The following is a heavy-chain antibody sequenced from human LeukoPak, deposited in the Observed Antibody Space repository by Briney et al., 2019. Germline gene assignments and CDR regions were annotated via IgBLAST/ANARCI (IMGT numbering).Heavy chain of an antibody. Sequence: GASVKVSCKASGYTFTSYGISWVRQAPGQGLEWMGWISAYNGNTNYAQKLQGRVTMTTDTSTSTAYMELRSLRSDDTAVYYCARFLGRITIFGVVISHIDYWGQGTLVTVSS. V-gene: IGHV1-18*01. D-gene: IGHD3-3*01. CDR2: ISAYNGNT. CDR1: GYTFTSYG. CDR3: ARFLGRITIFGVVISHIDY. J-gene: IGHJ4*02.